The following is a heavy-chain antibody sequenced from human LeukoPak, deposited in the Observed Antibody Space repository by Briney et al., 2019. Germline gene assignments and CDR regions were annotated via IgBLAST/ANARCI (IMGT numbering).Heavy chain of an antibody. CDR3: AKGIAAADYYYMDV. CDR2: IRYDGSNK. J-gene: IGHJ6*03. V-gene: IGHV3-30*02. CDR1: GFTFSSYA. D-gene: IGHD6-13*01. Sequence: GGSLRLSCAASGFTFSSYAMSWVRQAPGKGLEWVAFIRYDGSNKYYADSVKGRFTISRDNSKNTLYLQMSSLTTEDTAVYYCAKGIAAADYYYMDVWGKGTTVTVSS.